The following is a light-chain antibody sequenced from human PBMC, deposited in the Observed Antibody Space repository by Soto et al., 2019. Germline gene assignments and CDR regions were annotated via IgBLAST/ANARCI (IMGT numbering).Light chain of an antibody. J-gene: IGKJ1*01. V-gene: IGKV3-20*01. Sequence: EIVLTHSPGTLSLSPGERATLSRRASQSVSSNYLAWYQQNPGQXPKLLIYGASSGATGIPDRFSGIVSGTAGTITISRLEPEDGAVYDGQQYGSSPRTFGQGTKVEIK. CDR1: QSVSSNY. CDR3: QQYGSSPRT. CDR2: GAS.